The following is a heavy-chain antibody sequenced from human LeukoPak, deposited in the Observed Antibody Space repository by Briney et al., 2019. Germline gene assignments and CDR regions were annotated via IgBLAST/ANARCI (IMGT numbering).Heavy chain of an antibody. Sequence: GGSLRLSCAASGFTFSSYGMHWVRQAPGKGLEWVAVISYDGSNKYYADSVKGRFTISRDNSKNTLYLQMNSLRAEDTAVYYCAKDEDAMEAFDIWGQGTMVTVSS. CDR2: ISYDGSNK. V-gene: IGHV3-30*18. J-gene: IGHJ3*02. D-gene: IGHD2-2*01. CDR3: AKDEDAMEAFDI. CDR1: GFTFSSYG.